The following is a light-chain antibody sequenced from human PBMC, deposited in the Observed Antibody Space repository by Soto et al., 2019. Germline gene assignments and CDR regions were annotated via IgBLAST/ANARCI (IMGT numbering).Light chain of an antibody. CDR2: GAS. J-gene: IGKJ2*01. Sequence: EIVLTQSPGTLSLSPGERATLSCSASQSVSSSYLAWYQQKPGQAPRLLIYGASSRATGIPGRFSGSGSGTDFTLTISRLEPEDFAVYSCQQYGSSPYTFGQGTKLEIK. CDR3: QQYGSSPYT. CDR1: QSVSSSY. V-gene: IGKV3-20*01.